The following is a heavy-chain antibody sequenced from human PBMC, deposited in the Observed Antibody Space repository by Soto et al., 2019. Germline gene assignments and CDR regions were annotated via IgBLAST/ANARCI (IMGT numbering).Heavy chain of an antibody. Sequence: EVHLLESGGGLVQPGGSLRLSCAASGFTFNNYAMSWVRQAPGKGLEWVSIITGGGGATYYADSVKGRFTISRDNSKNTLDQQMDSLRAEYTAVYDCAKDFIAAGPGAIEGGGCDSWGQGTLVTVST. CDR3: AKDFIAAGPGAIEGGGCDS. CDR1: GFTFNNYA. J-gene: IGHJ4*02. CDR2: ITGGGGAT. D-gene: IGHD2-2*01. V-gene: IGHV3-23*01.